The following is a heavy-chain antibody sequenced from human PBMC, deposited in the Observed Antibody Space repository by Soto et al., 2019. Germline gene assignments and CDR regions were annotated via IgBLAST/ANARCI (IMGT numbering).Heavy chain of an antibody. V-gene: IGHV4-34*01. Sequence: SETLSLTCAVYGGSFSGYYWSWIRQPPGKGLEWIGEINHSGSTNYNPSLKSRVTISVDTSKNQFSLKLSSVTAADTAVYYCARVAADCSSTSCYYYYGMDVWGQGTTVTVSS. CDR1: GGSFSGYY. D-gene: IGHD2-2*01. J-gene: IGHJ6*02. CDR2: INHSGST. CDR3: ARVAADCSSTSCYYYYGMDV.